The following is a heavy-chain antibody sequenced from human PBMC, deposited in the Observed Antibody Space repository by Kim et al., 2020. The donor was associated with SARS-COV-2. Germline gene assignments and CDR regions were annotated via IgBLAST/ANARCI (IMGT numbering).Heavy chain of an antibody. CDR3: ARDVVRSRAEYFQH. J-gene: IGHJ1*01. V-gene: IGHV1-18*01. Sequence: AQKLQGRVTMTTDTSTSTAYMELRSLRSDDTAVYYCARDVVRSRAEYFQHWGQGTLVTVSS. D-gene: IGHD4-17*01.